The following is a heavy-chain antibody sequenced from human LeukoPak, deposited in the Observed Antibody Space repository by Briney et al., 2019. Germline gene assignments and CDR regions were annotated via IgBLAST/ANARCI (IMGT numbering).Heavy chain of an antibody. J-gene: IGHJ3*02. CDR3: AIAAAGTREAFDI. Sequence: ASVKVSCKASGYTFTSYDINWVRQATGQGLEWMGWMNPNSGNTVYAQKFQGRVTMTRITSISTASMELSSLRSEDTAVYYCAIAAAGTREAFDIWGQGTMVTVSS. D-gene: IGHD6-13*01. CDR1: GYTFTSYD. V-gene: IGHV1-8*01. CDR2: MNPNSGNT.